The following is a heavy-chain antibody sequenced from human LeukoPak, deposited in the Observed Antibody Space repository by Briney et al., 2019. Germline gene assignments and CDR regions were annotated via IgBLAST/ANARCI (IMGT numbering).Heavy chain of an antibody. D-gene: IGHD2/OR15-2a*01. CDR1: GGSISSYY. V-gene: IGHV4-4*09. CDR3: ARHNKSAFDI. J-gene: IGHJ3*02. Sequence: SETLSLTCTVSGGSISSYYWSWIRQAPGKGLGWIGYIYTSGSTNYNPSLKSRVTISVDTSKNQFSLKLSSVTAADTAVYYCARHNKSAFDIWGQGTMVTVSS. CDR2: IYTSGST.